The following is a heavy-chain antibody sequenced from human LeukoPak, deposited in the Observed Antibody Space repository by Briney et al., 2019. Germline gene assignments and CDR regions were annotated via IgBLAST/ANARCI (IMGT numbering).Heavy chain of an antibody. D-gene: IGHD3-22*01. CDR1: GGSFSGYY. CDR2: INHSRST. V-gene: IGHV4-34*01. CDR3: ARGDDSSGYYDFDY. Sequence: SETLSLTCAVYGGSFSGYYWSWIRQPPGKGLEWIGEINHSRSTNYNPSLESRVTISVDTSKNQFSLKLSSVTAADTAVYYCARGDDSSGYYDFDYWGQGALVTVSS. J-gene: IGHJ4*02.